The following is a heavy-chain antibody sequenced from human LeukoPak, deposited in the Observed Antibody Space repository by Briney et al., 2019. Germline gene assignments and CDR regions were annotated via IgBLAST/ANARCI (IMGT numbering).Heavy chain of an antibody. CDR2: IPYDGSSA. CDR1: RFTFSSYG. Sequence: PGGSLRLSCAASRFTFSSYGMHWVRQAPGKGLEWVAFIPYDGSSADYADSVKGRFTISRDNSKHTVYLQMNSLRAEDTAVYYCARGRTIFGVVIAAYYFDYWGQGTLVTVSS. J-gene: IGHJ4*02. V-gene: IGHV3-30*12. D-gene: IGHD3-3*01. CDR3: ARGRTIFGVVIAAYYFDY.